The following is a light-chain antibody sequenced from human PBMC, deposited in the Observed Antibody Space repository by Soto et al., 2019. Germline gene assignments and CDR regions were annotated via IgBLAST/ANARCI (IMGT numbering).Light chain of an antibody. CDR2: EVS. CDR3: NSYTSRSTFV. V-gene: IGLV2-14*01. J-gene: IGLJ1*01. CDR1: SSDVGGYNY. Sequence: QSALTQPASVSGSPGQSITISCTGTSSDVGGYNYVSWYQQHPGKAPKLMIYEVSNRPSGVSNRFSGSMSGNTASLTISGLQAEDEAEYYCNSYTSRSTFVFGTGTKVTVL.